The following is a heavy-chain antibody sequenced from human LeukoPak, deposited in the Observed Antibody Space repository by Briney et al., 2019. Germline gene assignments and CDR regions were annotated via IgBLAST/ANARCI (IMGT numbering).Heavy chain of an antibody. D-gene: IGHD2-15*01. Sequence: GGSLRLSCVASGFAFSDFYMSWIRQAPGRGLEWVSTISGSGANTYYADSVKGRFTISRDNSKNTLYLQMNSLRADDTAIYYCAKGRALEVVAAFNYWGQGTVVTASS. CDR2: ISGSGANT. CDR3: AKGRALEVVAAFNY. J-gene: IGHJ4*02. V-gene: IGHV3-23*01. CDR1: GFAFSDFY.